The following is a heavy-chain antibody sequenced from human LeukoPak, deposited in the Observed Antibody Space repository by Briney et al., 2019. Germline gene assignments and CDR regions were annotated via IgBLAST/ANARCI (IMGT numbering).Heavy chain of an antibody. CDR1: GFSLSTSGVG. CDR3: AHLPYDSSGYYYVEYFQH. D-gene: IGHD3-22*01. CDR2: IYWDDDK. V-gene: IGHV2-5*02. Sequence: SGPTLVNPTQTLTLTCTVSGFSLSTSGVGVGWIRQPPGKALEWLALIYWDDDKRYSPSLKSRLTITKDTSKNQVVLTMTNMDPVDTATYYCAHLPYDSSGYYYVEYFQHWGQGTLVTVSS. J-gene: IGHJ1*01.